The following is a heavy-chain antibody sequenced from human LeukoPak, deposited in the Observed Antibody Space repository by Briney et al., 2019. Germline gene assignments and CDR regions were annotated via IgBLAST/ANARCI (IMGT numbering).Heavy chain of an antibody. J-gene: IGHJ4*02. V-gene: IGHV3-48*03. D-gene: IGHD2-15*01. CDR3: ARGRNTSAFAFLDY. CDR2: IDSSGSIL. CDR1: GFTFSSYG. Sequence: PGGSLRLSCTASGFTFSSYGMNWVRQAPGKGLEWVSYIDSSGSILYDADSVKGRFNISRDNAKNSLYLQLNSLRAEDTAVYFCARGRNTSAFAFLDYWGPGTLVTISS.